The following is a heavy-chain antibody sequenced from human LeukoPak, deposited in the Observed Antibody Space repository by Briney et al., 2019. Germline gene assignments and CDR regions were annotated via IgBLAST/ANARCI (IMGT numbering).Heavy chain of an antibody. J-gene: IGHJ5*02. D-gene: IGHD4-17*01. Sequence: GGSLRLSCVASRFTFSSYDMGWVRRAPGKGLEWVSTISGSGAITYYADSVKGRFTISRDNSKNTLYLQMNSLRVDDTAVYYCAKNDYGDYHNWFDPWGQGTLVTVSS. CDR3: AKNDYGDYHNWFDP. CDR1: RFTFSSYD. CDR2: ISGSGAIT. V-gene: IGHV3-23*01.